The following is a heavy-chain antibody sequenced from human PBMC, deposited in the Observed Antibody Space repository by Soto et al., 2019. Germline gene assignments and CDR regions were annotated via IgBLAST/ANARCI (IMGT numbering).Heavy chain of an antibody. CDR2: IYHSGST. CDR1: GGSISSSNW. V-gene: IGHV4-4*02. J-gene: IGHJ4*02. CDR3: ARDPGERGSYFDY. Sequence: SETLSLTCAVSGGSISSSNWWSWVRQPPGKGLEWIGEIYHSGSTNYNPSPKSRVTISVDKSKNQFSLKLSSVTAADTAVYYCARDPGERGSYFDYWGQGTLVTVSS. D-gene: IGHD3-16*01.